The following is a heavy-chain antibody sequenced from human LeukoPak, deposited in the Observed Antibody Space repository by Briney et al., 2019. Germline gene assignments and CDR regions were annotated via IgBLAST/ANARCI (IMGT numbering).Heavy chain of an antibody. J-gene: IGHJ4*02. CDR2: IYYSGST. Sequence: ETLSLTCTVSGGSISSGGYYWSWIRQHPGKGLEWIGYIYYSGSTYYNPSLKSRVTISVDTSKNQFSLKLSSVTAADTAVYYCARGGRVPAALTPFDYWGQGTLVTVSS. D-gene: IGHD2-2*01. CDR3: ARGGRVPAALTPFDY. V-gene: IGHV4-61*08. CDR1: GGSISSGGYY.